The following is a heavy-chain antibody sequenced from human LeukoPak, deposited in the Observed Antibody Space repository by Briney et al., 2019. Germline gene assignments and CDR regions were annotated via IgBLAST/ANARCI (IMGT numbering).Heavy chain of an antibody. J-gene: IGHJ5*02. CDR3: ARDRPDTTSPTTVGRFDP. V-gene: IGHV4-31*03. CDR2: IYSTGTT. D-gene: IGHD1-14*01. Sequence: PSQTLSLICSVSGDSISSGGFYWHWIRQHPEKGLEWIGYIYSTGTTYYNPSLTSRLTMSLDTSKNQFSLKVTSVTAADTDVYFCARDRPDTTSPTTVGRFDPWGQGTLVTVSS. CDR1: GDSISSGGFY.